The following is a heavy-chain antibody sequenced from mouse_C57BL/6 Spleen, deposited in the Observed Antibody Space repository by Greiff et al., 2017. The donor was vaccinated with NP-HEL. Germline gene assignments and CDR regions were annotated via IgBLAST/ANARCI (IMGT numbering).Heavy chain of an antibody. Sequence: VQLQQSGAELVKPGASVKLSCTASGFNIKDYYMHWVKQRTEQGLEWIGRIDPEDGETKYAPKFQGKATITADTSSNTAYLQLSSLTSEDTSFYYCARGASYGSSYYYAMDYWGQGTSVTVSS. CDR1: GFNIKDYY. J-gene: IGHJ4*01. CDR2: IDPEDGET. V-gene: IGHV14-2*01. D-gene: IGHD1-1*01. CDR3: ARGASYGSSYYYAMDY.